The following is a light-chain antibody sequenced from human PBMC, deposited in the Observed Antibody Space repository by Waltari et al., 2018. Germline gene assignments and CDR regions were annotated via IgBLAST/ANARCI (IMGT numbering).Light chain of an antibody. Sequence: QSALTQPASVSGSPGPSITISCTGSSSDVGRYHFFSCYQQHPGKAPKLMIFDVTDRPSGVSDRFSGSKSGNTASLTISGLQPEDEADYYCSSHTTSSTLVFGGGTRVTVL. J-gene: IGLJ2*01. CDR1: SSDVGRYHF. V-gene: IGLV2-14*03. CDR2: DVT. CDR3: SSHTTSSTLV.